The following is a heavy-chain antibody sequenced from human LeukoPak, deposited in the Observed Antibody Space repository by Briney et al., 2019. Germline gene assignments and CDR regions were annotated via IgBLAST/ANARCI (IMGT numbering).Heavy chain of an antibody. D-gene: IGHD2/OR15-2a*01. V-gene: IGHV4-39*01. CDR1: GGSISSSSYY. CDR3: AGHHPRNTVDF. CDR2: IYYSGST. J-gene: IGHJ4*02. Sequence: PSETLSLTCTVSGGSISSSSYYWGWIRQPPGKGLEWIGSIYYSGSTYYNPSLKSRVAISADTSKNQFSLKLSSVTAADTAVYYCAGHHPRNTVDFWGQGTLVTVSS.